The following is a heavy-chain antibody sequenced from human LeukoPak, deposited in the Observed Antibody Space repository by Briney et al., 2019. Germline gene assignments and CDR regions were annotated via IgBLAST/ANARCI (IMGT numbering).Heavy chain of an antibody. CDR1: GGTFSSYA. CDR3: ASKYYYDSSGYYYFDY. D-gene: IGHD3-22*01. V-gene: IGHV1-69*05. Sequence: GASVKVSCKASGGTFSSYAISWVRQAPGQGLEWMGRIIPIFGTANYAQKFQGRVTITTDESTSTAYMELSSLRSEDTAVYYCASKYYYDSSGYYYFDYWGQGTLVTVSS. J-gene: IGHJ4*02. CDR2: IIPIFGTA.